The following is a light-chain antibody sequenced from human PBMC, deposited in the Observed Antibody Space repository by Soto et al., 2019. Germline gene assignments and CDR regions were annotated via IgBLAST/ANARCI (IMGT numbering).Light chain of an antibody. CDR1: QSVSSSY. J-gene: IGKJ1*01. CDR3: QQYGNSRGT. V-gene: IGKV3-20*01. Sequence: EIVLTQSPGTLSLSPGERATLSCRASQSVSSSYLAWYQQKPGQAPRLLIYGASNRATGIPDRFSGSGSGTDFTLTISRLEPEDFAVYYCQQYGNSRGTFGQGTKVDIK. CDR2: GAS.